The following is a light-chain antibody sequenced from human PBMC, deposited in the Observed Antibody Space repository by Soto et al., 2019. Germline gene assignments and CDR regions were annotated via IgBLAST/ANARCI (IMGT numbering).Light chain of an antibody. CDR3: QQSYSAPRT. CDR1: QSISSY. J-gene: IGKJ1*01. Sequence: DIQMTQSPSSLSASVGDRVTITCRASQSISSYVNWYQQKPGKAPKLLIYAASSLQSGVPSRFSGSGSGTDFTLTISSLQPEDFATYYCQQSYSAPRTFGQGTKVDI. V-gene: IGKV1-39*01. CDR2: AAS.